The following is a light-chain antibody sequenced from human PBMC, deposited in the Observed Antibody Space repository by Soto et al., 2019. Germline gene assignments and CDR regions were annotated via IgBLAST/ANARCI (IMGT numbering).Light chain of an antibody. Sequence: DIVMTQSPLSLPVTPGEPASISCRSSQSVSSNLAWYQHKPGQAPRLLIYAASSRATGIPTRFSASGSGTDFTLTISSLEPEDFSVYYCQQRYNWPITFGQGTRLEI. V-gene: IGKV3-11*01. CDR1: QSVSSN. CDR2: AAS. J-gene: IGKJ5*01. CDR3: QQRYNWPIT.